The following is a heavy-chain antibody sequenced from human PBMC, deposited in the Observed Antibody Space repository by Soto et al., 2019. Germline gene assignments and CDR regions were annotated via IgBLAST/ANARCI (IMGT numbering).Heavy chain of an antibody. D-gene: IGHD3-22*01. V-gene: IGHV3-48*02. J-gene: IGHJ4*02. CDR1: GFTFSSYS. CDR2: ISSSSSTI. CDR3: ARDHPRYYYDSSGNFDY. Sequence: SGGSLRLSCAASGFTFSSYSMNWVRQAPGKGLEWVSYISSSSSTIYYADSVKGRFTISRDNAKNSLYLQMNSLRDEDTAVYYCARDHPRYYYDSSGNFDYWGQGTLVTVSS.